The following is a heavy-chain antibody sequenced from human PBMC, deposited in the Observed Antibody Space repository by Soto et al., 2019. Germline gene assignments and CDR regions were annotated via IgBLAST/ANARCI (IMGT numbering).Heavy chain of an antibody. CDR3: TRGGDPYKTGH. CDR1: GGCISSYY. CDR2: IYYSGST. J-gene: IGHJ4*02. D-gene: IGHD2-21*01. V-gene: IGHV4-59*01. Sequence: SETLSLTCTVSGGCISSYYWSWIRQPPGKGLEWIGYIYYSGSTNYNPSLKSRVTISVDTSKNQFSLKLTSVNTADTAMYYCTRGGDPYKTGHWGQGTLVTVSS.